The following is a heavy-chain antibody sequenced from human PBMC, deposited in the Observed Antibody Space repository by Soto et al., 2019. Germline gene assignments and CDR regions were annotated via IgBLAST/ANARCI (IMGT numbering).Heavy chain of an antibody. Sequence: ASLKVSCKASGYTFTSYYMHWVRQAPGQGLEWMGIINPSGGSTSYAQKFQGRVTMTRDTSTSTVYMELSSLRSEDTAVYYCARDDYDYIWGSYPLNAFDIWGQGTMVTVSS. V-gene: IGHV1-46*03. CDR3: ARDDYDYIWGSYPLNAFDI. D-gene: IGHD3-16*02. CDR1: GYTFTSYY. J-gene: IGHJ3*02. CDR2: INPSGGST.